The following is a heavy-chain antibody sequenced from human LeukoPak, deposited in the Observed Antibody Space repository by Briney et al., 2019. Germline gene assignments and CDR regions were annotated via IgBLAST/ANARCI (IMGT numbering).Heavy chain of an antibody. CDR2: INPSDDTT. D-gene: IGHD6-19*01. V-gene: IGHV1-46*01. CDR3: ARDLRHHSGIAVSPFDY. J-gene: IGHJ4*02. Sequence: ASVKVSCKASGSSFTRCYLHWVRQAPGQGLEWMGIINPSDDTTTHAQKFQGRVTMTSDTSTSTVYMELSSLRSEDTAVYYCARDLRHHSGIAVSPFDYWGQGTLVTVSS. CDR1: GSSFTRCY.